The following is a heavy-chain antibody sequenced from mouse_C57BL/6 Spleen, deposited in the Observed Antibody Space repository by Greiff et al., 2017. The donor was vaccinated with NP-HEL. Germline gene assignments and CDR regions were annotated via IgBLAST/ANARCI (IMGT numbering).Heavy chain of an antibody. V-gene: IGHV1-15*01. Sequence: VQLQESGAELVRPGASVTLSCKASGYTFTDYEMHWVKQTPVHGLEWIGAIDPETGGTAYNQKFKGKAILTADKSSSTAYMELRSLTSEDSAVYYCTRSGDGYYLAWFADWGQGTLVTVAA. J-gene: IGHJ3*01. D-gene: IGHD2-3*01. CDR3: TRSGDGYYLAWFAD. CDR1: GYTFTDYE. CDR2: IDPETGGT.